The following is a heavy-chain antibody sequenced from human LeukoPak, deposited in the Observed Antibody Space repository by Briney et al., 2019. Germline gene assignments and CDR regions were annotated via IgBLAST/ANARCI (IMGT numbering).Heavy chain of an antibody. V-gene: IGHV3-23*01. J-gene: IGHJ4*02. CDR2: ISGSGGST. CDR3: AKAHERYSSSWYVETFDY. CDR1: GFTFSSYA. Sequence: SGVSLRLSCAASGFTFSSYAMSWVRQAPGKGLEWVSAISGSGGSTYYADSVKGRFTISRDNSKNTLYLQMNSLRAEDMAVYYCAKAHERYSSSWYVETFDYWGQGTLVTVSS. D-gene: IGHD6-13*01.